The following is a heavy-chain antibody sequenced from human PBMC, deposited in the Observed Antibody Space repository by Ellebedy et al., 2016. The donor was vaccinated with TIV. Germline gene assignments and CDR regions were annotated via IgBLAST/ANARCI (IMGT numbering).Heavy chain of an antibody. CDR1: GYTFTGYY. Sequence: ASVKVSCKASGYTFTGYYMHWVRQAPGQGLKWMGWMNPNSGNTNYAQKLQGRVTMTTDTSTSTAYMELRSLRSDDTAVYYCARGHSSGWYDYWGQGTLVTVSS. CDR2: MNPNSGNT. J-gene: IGHJ4*02. V-gene: IGHV1-18*04. D-gene: IGHD6-19*01. CDR3: ARGHSSGWYDY.